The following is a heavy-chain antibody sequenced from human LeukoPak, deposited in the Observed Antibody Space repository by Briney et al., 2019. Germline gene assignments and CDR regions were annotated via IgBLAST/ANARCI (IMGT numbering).Heavy chain of an antibody. V-gene: IGHV1-69*05. CDR1: GGTFSSYA. Sequence: SAVNVSCKASGGTFSSYAISWVRQAPGQGLEWMGRIIPIFGTANYAQKFQGRVTITTDESTRTAYMELSSLRSEDTAVYYCSRGGGGSYFTFDIWGQGTMVTVSS. J-gene: IGHJ3*02. D-gene: IGHD1-26*01. CDR3: SRGGGGSYFTFDI. CDR2: IIPIFGTA.